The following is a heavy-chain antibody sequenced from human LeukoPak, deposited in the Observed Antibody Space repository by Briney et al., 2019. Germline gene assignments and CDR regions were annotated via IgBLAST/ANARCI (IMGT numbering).Heavy chain of an antibody. CDR3: ARVAYYYGTKTDYYYMDV. Sequence: KPSETLSLTCTVSGGSIRSYYWSWIRQPPGKGREWFGYIYYSGSTNYHPSLKSRVTISVDTSKNHFSLKLSSVTAADTAVYYCARVAYYYGTKTDYYYMDVWGKGTTVTVSS. D-gene: IGHD3-10*01. J-gene: IGHJ6*03. CDR2: IYYSGST. V-gene: IGHV4-59*01. CDR1: GGSIRSYY.